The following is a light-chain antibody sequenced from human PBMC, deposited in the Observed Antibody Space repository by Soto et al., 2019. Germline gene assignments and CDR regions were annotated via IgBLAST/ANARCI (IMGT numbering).Light chain of an antibody. CDR1: SSDGGSYNL. CDR2: EVS. CDR3: SSYTSSSTLV. Sequence: SVLTQPASVSGSPGQSIPISCTGTSSDGGSYNLVSWYQQHPGKAPKLMIYEVSNRPSGVSNRFSGSKSGNTASLTISGLQAEDEADYYCSSYTSSSTLVFGTGTKVTVL. J-gene: IGLJ1*01. V-gene: IGLV2-14*02.